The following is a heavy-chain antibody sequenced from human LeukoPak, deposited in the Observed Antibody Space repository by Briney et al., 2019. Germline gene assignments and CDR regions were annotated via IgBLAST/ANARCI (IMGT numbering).Heavy chain of an antibody. Sequence: GGSLRLSCAASGFTFDDYGMSWVRQAPGKGLEWVSGINWNGGSTGYADSVKGRFTISRDNSKNTLYLQMNSLRAEDTAVYYCAKDPESSYCSSTSCQGPWQQLVPYAFDIWGQGTMVTVSS. CDR1: GFTFDDYG. J-gene: IGHJ3*02. D-gene: IGHD2-2*01. V-gene: IGHV3-20*04. CDR2: INWNGGST. CDR3: AKDPESSYCSSTSCQGPWQQLVPYAFDI.